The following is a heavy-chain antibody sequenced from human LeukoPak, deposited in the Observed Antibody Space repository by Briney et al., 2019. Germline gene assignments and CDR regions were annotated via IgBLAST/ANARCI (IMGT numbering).Heavy chain of an antibody. V-gene: IGHV3-7*01. CDR3: ARENVDTAMVNDAFDI. J-gene: IGHJ3*02. CDR2: IKQDGSEK. Sequence: PGGSLRLSCAASGFTFSSYWMSWVRQAPGKGLEWVANIKQDGSEKYYVDSVKGRFTISRDNAKNSLYLQMNSLRAEDTAVYYCARENVDTAMVNDAFDIWGQGTMATVSS. D-gene: IGHD5-18*01. CDR1: GFTFSSYW.